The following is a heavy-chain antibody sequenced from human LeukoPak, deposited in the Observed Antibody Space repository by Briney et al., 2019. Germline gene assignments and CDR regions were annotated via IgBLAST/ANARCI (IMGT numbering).Heavy chain of an antibody. CDR1: GFTFSSYW. CDR3: ATNRGCSTTRCNRAFDY. V-gene: IGHV3-74*01. D-gene: IGHD2-8*01. J-gene: IGHJ4*02. Sequence: GGSLRLSCAASGFTFSSYWMHWVRQAPGKGLVWVSRINSDGSSTSYADSVKGRFTISRDNSNNTLYLEMSSVRPEDTATYYCATNRGCSTTRCNRAFDYWGQGTLVTVSS. CDR2: INSDGSST.